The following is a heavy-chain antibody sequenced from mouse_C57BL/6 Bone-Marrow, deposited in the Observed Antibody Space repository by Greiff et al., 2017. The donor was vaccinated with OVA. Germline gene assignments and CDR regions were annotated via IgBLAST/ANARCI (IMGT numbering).Heavy chain of an antibody. CDR3: ARNHGSSFFYAMDY. D-gene: IGHD1-1*01. J-gene: IGHJ4*01. CDR1: GFSLTSYG. Sequence: VKLQESGPGLVQPSQSLSITCTVSGFSLTSYGVHWVRPSPGKGLEWLGVIWSGGSTDYNAAFISRLSISKDNSKSQVFFKMNSLQADDTAIYYCARNHGSSFFYAMDYWGQGTSVTVSS. CDR2: IWSGGST. V-gene: IGHV2-2*01.